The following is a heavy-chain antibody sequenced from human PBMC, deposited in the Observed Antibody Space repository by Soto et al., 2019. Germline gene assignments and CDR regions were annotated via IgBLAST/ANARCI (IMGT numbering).Heavy chain of an antibody. CDR3: AIGTGVIAVAGSRYYYYYGMDV. D-gene: IGHD6-19*01. Sequence: ASVKVSCKASGYTFTGYYMHWVRQAPGQGLEWMGWINPNSGGTNYAQKFQGWVTMTRDTSISTAYMELSRLRSDDTAVYYCAIGTGVIAVAGSRYYYYYGMDVWGQGTTVTVSS. CDR2: INPNSGGT. J-gene: IGHJ6*02. CDR1: GYTFTGYY. V-gene: IGHV1-2*04.